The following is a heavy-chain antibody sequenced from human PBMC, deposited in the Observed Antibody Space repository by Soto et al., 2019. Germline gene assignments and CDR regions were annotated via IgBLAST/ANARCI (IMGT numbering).Heavy chain of an antibody. V-gene: IGHV1-69*01. J-gene: IGHJ4*02. CDR2: IIPVLGRA. CDR1: GGTFDTFA. D-gene: IGHD5-18*01. CDR3: ARGPWTQEGPKCYFDF. Sequence: QVQLVQSGAEVKKPGSSVKVSCKASGGTFDTFAFSWVRQAPGQGLEWLGGIIPVLGRANYAQRFQDRVSASADGSTSTAFMELSSLNSDDTAVYYCARGPWTQEGPKCYFDFWGQGTLVTVSS.